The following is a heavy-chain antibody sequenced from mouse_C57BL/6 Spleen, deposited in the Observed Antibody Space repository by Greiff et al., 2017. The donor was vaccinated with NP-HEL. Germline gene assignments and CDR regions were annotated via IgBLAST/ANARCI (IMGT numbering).Heavy chain of an antibody. J-gene: IGHJ1*03. CDR3: AKYYGSSHWYFDV. CDR2: IWRGGST. D-gene: IGHD1-1*01. Sequence: QVQLQQSGPGLVQPSQSLSIPCTVSGFSLTSYGVHWVRQSPGKGLEWLGVIWRGGSTDYNAAFMSRLSITKDNSKSQVFFKMNSLQADDTAIYYCAKYYGSSHWYFDVWGTGTTVTVSS. CDR1: GFSLTSYG. V-gene: IGHV2-5*01.